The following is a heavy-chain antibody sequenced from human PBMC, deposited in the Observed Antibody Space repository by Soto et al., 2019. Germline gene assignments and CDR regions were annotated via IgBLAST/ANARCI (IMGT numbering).Heavy chain of an antibody. CDR1: GGSISSSSYY. V-gene: IGHV4-39*01. CDR3: AGAEYYYDSSGYYHPYYYYGMDV. D-gene: IGHD3-22*01. Sequence: PSETLSLTCTVSGGSISSSSYYWGWIRQPPGRGLEWIGSIYYSGSTYYNPSLKSRVTISVDTSKNQFSLKLSSVTAADTAVYYCAGAEYYYDSSGYYHPYYYYGMDVWGQGTTVTVSS. J-gene: IGHJ6*02. CDR2: IYYSGST.